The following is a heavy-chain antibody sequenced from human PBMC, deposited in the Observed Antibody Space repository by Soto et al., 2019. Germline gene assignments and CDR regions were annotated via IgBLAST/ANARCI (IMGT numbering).Heavy chain of an antibody. D-gene: IGHD6-13*01. Sequence: ESGGGLVQPGGSLRLSCAASGFTFSSYWMSWVRQAPGKGLEWVANIKQDGSEKYYVDSVKGRFTISRDNAKNSLYLQMNSLRAEDTAVYYCARSGYSSSWYYFDYWGQGPLVTVSS. V-gene: IGHV3-7*01. CDR3: ARSGYSSSWYYFDY. CDR2: IKQDGSEK. CDR1: GFTFSSYW. J-gene: IGHJ4*02.